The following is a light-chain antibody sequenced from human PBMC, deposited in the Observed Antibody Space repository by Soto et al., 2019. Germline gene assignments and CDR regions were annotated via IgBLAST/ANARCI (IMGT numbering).Light chain of an antibody. Sequence: DIQMTQSPSSLSASVGDRVTITCQASQDISTFLNWYQQKPGKAPKLLIYDASNLETGVPSRFSGSGSGRDFTFTISSLQPEDFATYYCQQYDNLLPFTFGPGTKVDIK. CDR2: DAS. CDR3: QQYDNLLPFT. J-gene: IGKJ3*01. CDR1: QDISTF. V-gene: IGKV1-33*01.